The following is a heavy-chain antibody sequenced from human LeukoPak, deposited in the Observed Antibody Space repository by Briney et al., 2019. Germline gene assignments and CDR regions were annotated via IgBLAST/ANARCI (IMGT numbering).Heavy chain of an antibody. Sequence: GGSLRLSCAASGFIFSSYNMNWVRQAPGKGLEWVAVISYDGSNKYYADSVKGRFTISRDNSKNTLYLQMNSLRAEDTAVYYCARGYGDYTPPYFDYWGQGTLVTVSS. V-gene: IGHV3-30*03. CDR2: ISYDGSNK. D-gene: IGHD4-17*01. CDR1: GFIFSSYN. CDR3: ARGYGDYTPPYFDY. J-gene: IGHJ4*02.